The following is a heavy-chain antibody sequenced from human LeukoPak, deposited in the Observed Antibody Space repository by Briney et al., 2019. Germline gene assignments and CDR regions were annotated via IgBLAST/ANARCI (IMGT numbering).Heavy chain of an antibody. D-gene: IGHD2-21*01. CDR1: GLTFSNYW. CDR3: ARDIYGGHDY. CDR2: INQDGSEK. Sequence: GGSLRLSCAASGLTFSNYWMSWVRQAPGKGLEWVANINQDGSEKSYVDSVEGRFTISRDNAKKSLYLHVNSLRAEDTAAYYCARDIYGGHDYWGQGTLLTVSS. V-gene: IGHV3-7*04. J-gene: IGHJ4*02.